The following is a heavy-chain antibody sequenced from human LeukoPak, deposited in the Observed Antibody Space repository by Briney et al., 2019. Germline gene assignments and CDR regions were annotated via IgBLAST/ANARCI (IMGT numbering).Heavy chain of an antibody. CDR1: VGPFSGYY. CDR2: INHSGST. D-gene: IGHD3-22*01. V-gene: IGHV4-34*01. CDR3: ARRITSSGYYRDDP. Sequence: SETLSLTCAVYVGPFSGYYWSWIRQPPGKGLEWIGEINHSGSTNYNPSLKSRVTISVDTSKNQFSLKLSPVTAADTAVYYCARRITSSGYYRDDPWGQGTLVTVSS. J-gene: IGHJ5*02.